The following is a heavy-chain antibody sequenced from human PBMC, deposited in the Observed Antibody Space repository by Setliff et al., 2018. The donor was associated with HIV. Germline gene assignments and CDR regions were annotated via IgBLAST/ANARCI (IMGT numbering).Heavy chain of an antibody. CDR1: GFTFSRYS. CDR2: INTSGGNT. Sequence: PGGSLRLSCAASGFTFSRYSMTWVRQAPGKGLEWVSEINTSGGNTYYADSVKGRFTISRDNSKNTLFLQMSSLRAEDTAIYYCARNNGGGSSTYFDYWGQGTLVTVSS. CDR3: ARNNGGGSSTYFDY. D-gene: IGHD1-26*01. J-gene: IGHJ4*02. V-gene: IGHV3-23*01.